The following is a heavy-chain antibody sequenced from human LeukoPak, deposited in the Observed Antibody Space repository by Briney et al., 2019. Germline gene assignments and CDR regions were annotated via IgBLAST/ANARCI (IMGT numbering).Heavy chain of an antibody. D-gene: IGHD2-2*01. CDR2: ISGTSGRT. CDR1: GFTFSNYA. Sequence: GGSLRLSCAASGFTFSNYAMDWVRQAPGKGLEWVSAISGTSGRTYYADSVKGRFTISRDNSKNTLYLQMNGLRAEDTAVYYCAKDLVPVDVPVVVPAATRDGWFDPWGQGTLVTVSS. J-gene: IGHJ5*02. V-gene: IGHV3-23*01. CDR3: AKDLVPVDVPVVVPAATRDGWFDP.